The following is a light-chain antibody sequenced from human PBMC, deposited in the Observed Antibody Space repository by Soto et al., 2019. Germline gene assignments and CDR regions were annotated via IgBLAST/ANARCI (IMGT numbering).Light chain of an antibody. CDR3: AAWDDSLNGLV. CDR1: SSNIGSNT. CDR2: NNN. V-gene: IGLV1-44*01. J-gene: IGLJ1*01. Sequence: QSVLTQPPSASGTPGQRVTISCSGSSSNIGSNTVNWYQQLPGTAPNLLIYNNNQRPSGVPDRFSGSKSGTSASLAISGLQSDDEADYYCAAWDDSLNGLVFGTGTKLTVL.